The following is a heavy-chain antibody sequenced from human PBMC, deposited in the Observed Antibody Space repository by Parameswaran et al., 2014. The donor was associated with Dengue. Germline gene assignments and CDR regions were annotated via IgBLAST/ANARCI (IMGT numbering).Heavy chain of an antibody. Sequence: VRQAPGKGLEWVAVIWYDGSNKYYADSVKGRFTISRDNSKNTLYLQMNSLRAEDTAVYYCARDRYYDILTGPFDYWGQGTLVTVSS. V-gene: IGHV3-33*01. J-gene: IGHJ4*02. CDR2: IWYDGSNK. CDR3: ARDRYYDILTGPFDY. D-gene: IGHD3-9*01.